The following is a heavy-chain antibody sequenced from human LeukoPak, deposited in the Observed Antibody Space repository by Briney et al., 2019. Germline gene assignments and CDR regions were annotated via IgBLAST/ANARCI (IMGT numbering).Heavy chain of an antibody. CDR2: ISSSSSTI. Sequence: PGGSLRLSCAASGFTFSSYSMNWVRQAPGKGLEWVSYISSSSSTIYYADSVKGRFTISRDNAKNSLYLQMNSLRDEDTAVYYCARGAYCGGDCFFFDYWGQGALVTVSS. CDR1: GFTFSSYS. D-gene: IGHD2-21*02. V-gene: IGHV3-48*02. CDR3: ARGAYCGGDCFFFDY. J-gene: IGHJ4*02.